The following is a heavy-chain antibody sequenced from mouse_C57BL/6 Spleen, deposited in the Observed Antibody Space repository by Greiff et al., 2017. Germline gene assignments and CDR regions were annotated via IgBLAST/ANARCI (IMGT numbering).Heavy chain of an antibody. J-gene: IGHJ3*01. Sequence: VQLQQSGAELVRPGASVTLSCKASGYTFTDYEMHWVKQTPVHGLEWIGAIDPETGGTAYNQKFKGKAILTADKSSSTAYMELRSLTSEDSAVYYCTRANGIPQAWFAYWGQGTLVTVSA. CDR3: TRANGIPQAWFAY. D-gene: IGHD2-1*01. CDR1: GYTFTDYE. V-gene: IGHV1-15*01. CDR2: IDPETGGT.